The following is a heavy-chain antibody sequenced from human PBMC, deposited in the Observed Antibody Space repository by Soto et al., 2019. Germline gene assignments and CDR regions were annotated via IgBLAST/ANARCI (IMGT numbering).Heavy chain of an antibody. J-gene: IGHJ4*02. D-gene: IGHD1-26*01. V-gene: IGHV1-24*01. CDR3: ATDTLGATRGCYFDY. Sequence: ASVKVSCKVSGYTLTELSMHWVRQVPGKGLEWMGGFDPEDGETIYAQKFQGRVTMTEDTSTDTAYMELSSLRSEDTAVYYCATDTLGATRGCYFDYWGQAALVTVSS. CDR2: FDPEDGET. CDR1: GYTLTELS.